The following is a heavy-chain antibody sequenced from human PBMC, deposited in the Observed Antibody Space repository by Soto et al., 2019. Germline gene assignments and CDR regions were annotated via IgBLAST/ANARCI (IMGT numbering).Heavy chain of an antibody. CDR2: IYYSGST. CDR3: ARDWRPGYSYVEAAFDI. D-gene: IGHD5-18*01. J-gene: IGHJ3*02. Sequence: NPSETLSLTCTVSGGSISSGGYYWSWIRQHPGKGLEWIGYIYYSGSTYYNPSLKSRVTISVDTSKNQFSLKLSSVTAADTAVYYCARDWRPGYSYVEAAFDIWGQGTMVTVSS. CDR1: GGSISSGGYY. V-gene: IGHV4-31*03.